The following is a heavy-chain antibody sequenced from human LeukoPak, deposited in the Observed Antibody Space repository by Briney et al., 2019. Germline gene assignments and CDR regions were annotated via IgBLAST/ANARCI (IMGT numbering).Heavy chain of an antibody. Sequence: ASVKVSCKASGYTFTSYDTNWVRQATGQGLEWMGWMNPNSGNTGYAQKFQGRVTMTRNTSISTAYMELSSLRSEDTAVYYCARGRTMVRGVTYNWFDPWGQGTLVTVSS. CDR2: MNPNSGNT. CDR1: GYTFTSYD. D-gene: IGHD3-10*01. CDR3: ARGRTMVRGVTYNWFDP. V-gene: IGHV1-8*01. J-gene: IGHJ5*02.